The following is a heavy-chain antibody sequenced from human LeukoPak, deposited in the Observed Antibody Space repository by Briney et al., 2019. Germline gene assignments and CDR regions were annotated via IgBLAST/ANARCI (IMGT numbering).Heavy chain of an antibody. V-gene: IGHV4-59*01. CDR3: ARAEDIAVAGKTFDY. J-gene: IGHJ4*02. D-gene: IGHD6-19*01. Sequence: LSETLSLTCTVSGGSISSYYWSWIRQPPGKGLEWIGYIYYSGSTNYNPSLKSRVTISVDTSKNQFSLKLSSVTAADTAVYYCARAEDIAVAGKTFDYWGQGTLVTVSS. CDR2: IYYSGST. CDR1: GGSISSYY.